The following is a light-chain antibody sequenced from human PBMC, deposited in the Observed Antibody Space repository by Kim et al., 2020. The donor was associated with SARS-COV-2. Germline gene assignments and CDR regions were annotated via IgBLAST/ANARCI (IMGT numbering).Light chain of an antibody. Sequence: IVLAQSPGTLSLSPGERATLSCRASQNVRSTDLAWYQQRPGQAPRLLIYDASNRATGIPDRFSGSESGTDFSLTISRLEPEDFAVYYCQHYGTSLGTFGQGTKVDIK. CDR1: QNVRSTD. J-gene: IGKJ1*01. CDR3: QHYGTSLGT. V-gene: IGKV3-20*01. CDR2: DAS.